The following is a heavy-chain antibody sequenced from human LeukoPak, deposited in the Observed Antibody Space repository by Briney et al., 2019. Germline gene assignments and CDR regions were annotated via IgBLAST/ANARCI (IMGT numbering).Heavy chain of an antibody. D-gene: IGHD3-10*02. CDR2: ISSSGSTI. CDR3: AELGITMIGGV. J-gene: IGHJ6*04. CDR1: GFTFSSYE. Sequence: PGESLRLSCAASGFTFSSYEMNWVRQAPEKGLEWVSYISSSGSTIYYADSVKGRFTISRDNAKNSLYLQMNSLRAEDTAVYYCAELGITMIGGVWGKGTTVTISS. V-gene: IGHV3-48*03.